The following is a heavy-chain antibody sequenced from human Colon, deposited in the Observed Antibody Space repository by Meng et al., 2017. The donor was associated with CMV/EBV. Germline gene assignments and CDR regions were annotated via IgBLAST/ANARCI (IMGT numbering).Heavy chain of an antibody. Sequence: GSLRLSCTVYGVSLSDYYWSWIRQAPGKGLEWIGEIDPRGDTNYSPSLKSRLTMSVDTSKHQFSLKMTSVTAADTAVYYCARRHFTNWFYLDLWGQGTLVTVSS. CDR1: GVSLSDYY. D-gene: IGHD2-8*01. J-gene: IGHJ4*02. V-gene: IGHV4-34*01. CDR3: ARRHFTNWFYLDL. CDR2: IDPRGDT.